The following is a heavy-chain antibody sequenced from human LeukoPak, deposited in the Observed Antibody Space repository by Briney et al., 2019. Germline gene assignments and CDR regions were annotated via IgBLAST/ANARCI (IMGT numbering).Heavy chain of an antibody. CDR1: GFTFSSYA. V-gene: IGHV3-23*01. D-gene: IGHD3-22*01. CDR2: ISGSGCST. CDR3: AKDHGYYYDSSGYYKFSYFDY. J-gene: IGHJ4*02. Sequence: PGGSLRLSCAASGFTFSSYAMSWVRQAPGKGLEWVSAISGSGCSTYYADSVKGRFTIFRDNSKNTLHLQMNSLRADDTAVYYCAKDHGYYYDSSGYYKFSYFDYWGQGTLVTVSS.